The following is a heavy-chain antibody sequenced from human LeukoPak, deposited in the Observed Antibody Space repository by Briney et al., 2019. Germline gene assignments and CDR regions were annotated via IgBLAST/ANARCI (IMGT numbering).Heavy chain of an antibody. J-gene: IGHJ4*02. D-gene: IGHD3-9*01. V-gene: IGHV7-4-1*02. CDR1: GYTFTNYT. CDR3: TRGNDTTGYFTY. Sequence: ASVNVSCKASGYTFTNYTVNWVRQAPGQGLEYMGWINTNPGNPTYAPGFAGRFVFSLDTSVTTTYLQINSLKAADSAVYYCTRGNDTTGYFTYWGQGTLVTVSS. CDR2: INTNPGNP.